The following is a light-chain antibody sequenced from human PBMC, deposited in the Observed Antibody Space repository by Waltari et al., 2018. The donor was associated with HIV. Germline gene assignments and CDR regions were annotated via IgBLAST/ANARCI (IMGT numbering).Light chain of an antibody. CDR3: CSYAGTYTYV. CDR2: DVS. V-gene: IGLV2-11*01. J-gene: IGLJ1*01. Sequence: QSALTQPRSVSGSPGQSVTISCTGTNSDVGGYNYVSWYQQHPGKAPKLIIYDVSKRPSGVPDRCSGSKSGNTASLTISGLQAEDEADYYCCSYAGTYTYVFGTGTKVTVL. CDR1: NSDVGGYNY.